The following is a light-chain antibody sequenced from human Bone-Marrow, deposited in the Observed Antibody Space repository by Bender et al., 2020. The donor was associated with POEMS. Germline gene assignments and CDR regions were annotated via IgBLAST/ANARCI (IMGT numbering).Light chain of an antibody. Sequence: SYELTQPPSVSVSPGQTARITCTGHALPKQYTYWYRQKPGQAPVLVMFKYTERPSGIPERFSVSSSGTTVTLTIRGVQAEDEADYHCQAGDISGPYHVVFGGGTKLTVL. CDR3: QAGDISGPYHVV. V-gene: IGLV3-25*03. CDR1: ALPKQY. CDR2: KYT. J-gene: IGLJ2*01.